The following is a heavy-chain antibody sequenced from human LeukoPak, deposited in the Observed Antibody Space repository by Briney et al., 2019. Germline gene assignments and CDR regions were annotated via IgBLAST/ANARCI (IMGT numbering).Heavy chain of an antibody. D-gene: IGHD6-13*01. CDR3: ARIAAAGLDAFDI. CDR2: INPNTGGT. Sequence: ASVKVSCKASGYTFTDYYMHWVRQAPGQGLEWMGWINPNTGGTSSAQNFQGRVTMTRDTSISTAYMELSRLRSDDTAVYYCARIAAAGLDAFDIWGQGTMVTVSS. CDR1: GYTFTDYY. J-gene: IGHJ3*02. V-gene: IGHV1-2*02.